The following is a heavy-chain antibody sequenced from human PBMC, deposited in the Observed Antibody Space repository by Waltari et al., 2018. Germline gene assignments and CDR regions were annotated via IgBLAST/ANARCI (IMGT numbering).Heavy chain of an antibody. D-gene: IGHD2-15*01. CDR3: VRGSVGKIDY. Sequence: QVQLQQSGPGLVKPSQTLSLTCALSGDSVFSTSATWNWIRQSPSRGLEWLGRTYFRSKWYNDYAGSGKSRITINPDTSKNQFSLQLNSVTPEDTAVYYCVRGSVGKIDYWGQGTLVTVSS. J-gene: IGHJ4*02. CDR1: GDSVFSTSAT. V-gene: IGHV6-1*01. CDR2: TYFRSKWYN.